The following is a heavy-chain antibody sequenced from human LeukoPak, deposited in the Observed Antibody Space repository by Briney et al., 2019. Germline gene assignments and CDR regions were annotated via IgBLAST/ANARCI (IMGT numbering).Heavy chain of an antibody. Sequence: PGGSLRLSCAASGFTFSNYVMGWVRKAPGKGLEWVSTISGSGGRTYYADSVKGRFTISRDNSKNTLYLQVNSLRAEDTAVYYCAKGLWDYYGSGIMYYTMDVWGQGTTVTVSS. CDR1: GFTFSNYV. D-gene: IGHD3-10*01. CDR2: ISGSGGRT. V-gene: IGHV3-23*01. J-gene: IGHJ6*02. CDR3: AKGLWDYYGSGIMYYTMDV.